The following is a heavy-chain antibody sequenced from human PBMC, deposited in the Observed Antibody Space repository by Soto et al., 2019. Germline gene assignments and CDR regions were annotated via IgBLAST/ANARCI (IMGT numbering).Heavy chain of an antibody. D-gene: IGHD6-19*01. CDR1: GYTFTSYA. J-gene: IGHJ5*02. CDR2: IIAIFGTA. CDR3: ARAVAGTLFDP. Sequence: SVKVSCKASGYTFTSYAMHWVRQAPGQRLEWMGWIIAIFGTANYAQKFQGRVTITADESTSTAYMELSSLRSEDTAVYYCARAVAGTLFDPWGQGTLVTVSS. V-gene: IGHV1-69*13.